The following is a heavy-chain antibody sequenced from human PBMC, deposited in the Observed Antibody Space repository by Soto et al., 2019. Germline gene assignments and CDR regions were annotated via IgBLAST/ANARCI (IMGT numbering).Heavy chain of an antibody. V-gene: IGHV3-7*01. CDR1: GFTFSGYW. D-gene: IGHD5-12*01. CDR2: IGEDGSEK. J-gene: IGHJ4*02. CDR3: ARHPLEYSGYVNFXH. Sequence: GGSLRLSCAASGFTFSGYWMSWVRQAPGKGLEWVANIGEDGSEKYYVDSVEGRFTISRDNAKNSLYLQMNSLRAEDTAVYYCARHPLEYSGYVNFXHWGQGTLVTVSS.